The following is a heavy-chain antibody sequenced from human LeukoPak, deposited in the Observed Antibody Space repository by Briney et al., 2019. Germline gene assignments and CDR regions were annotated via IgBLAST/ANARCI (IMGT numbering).Heavy chain of an antibody. CDR2: INPNSGGT. Sequence: ASVKVSCKASGYTFTSYYMHWVRQAPGQGLEWMGWINPNSGGTNYAQKFQGRVTMTRDTSISTAYMELSRLRSDDTAVYYCARVRGDIGPFVPWGQGTLVTVSS. J-gene: IGHJ5*02. D-gene: IGHD3-10*01. V-gene: IGHV1-2*02. CDR1: GYTFTSYY. CDR3: ARVRGDIGPFVP.